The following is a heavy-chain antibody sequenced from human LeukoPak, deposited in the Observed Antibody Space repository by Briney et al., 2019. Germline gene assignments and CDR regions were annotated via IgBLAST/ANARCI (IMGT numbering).Heavy chain of an antibody. V-gene: IGHV4-39*07. CDR1: GGSISSSSYY. D-gene: IGHD2-15*01. CDR2: IYYSGST. J-gene: IGHJ5*02. Sequence: SETLSLTCTVSGGSISSSSYYWGWIRQPPGKGLEWIGSIYYSGSTYYNPSLKSRVTISVDTSKNQFSLKLSSVTAADTDMYYCARDYCSGGSCPWFDPWGQGTLVTVSS. CDR3: ARDYCSGGSCPWFDP.